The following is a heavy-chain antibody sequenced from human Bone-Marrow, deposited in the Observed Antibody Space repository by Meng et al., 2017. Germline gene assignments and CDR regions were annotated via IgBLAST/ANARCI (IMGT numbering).Heavy chain of an antibody. V-gene: IGHV3-66*02. CDR2: FYRGGDI. CDR3: VGADGYNFFDY. J-gene: IGHJ4*02. Sequence: AASGFTVSSTYMSWVRQAPGKGLEWVSVFYRGGDIYYADSVRGRFTISRDNSQNTLYLQMNSLRPADTAVYYCVGADGYNFFDYWGQGTLVTVSS. D-gene: IGHD5-24*01. CDR1: GFTVSSTY.